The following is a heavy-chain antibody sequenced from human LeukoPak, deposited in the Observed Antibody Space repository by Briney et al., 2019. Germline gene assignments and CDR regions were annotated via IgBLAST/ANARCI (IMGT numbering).Heavy chain of an antibody. D-gene: IGHD6-13*01. J-gene: IGHJ4*02. CDR2: TSNSGRP. Sequence: PSETLSLTCTLSGGSISRSSYYWDWSPQPPGKGLEWIGSTSNSGRPHNNPSLKSRVTISVDTFQNRFSLKVTSVSAAVTAVYCCASGRAAAGQNFFDYWGQGTLVTVSS. CDR3: ASGRAAAGQNFFDY. V-gene: IGHV4-39*01. CDR1: GGSISRSSYY.